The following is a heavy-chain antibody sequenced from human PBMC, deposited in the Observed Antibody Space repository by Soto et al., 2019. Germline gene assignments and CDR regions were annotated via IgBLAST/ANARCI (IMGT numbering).Heavy chain of an antibody. Sequence: VQLVESGGGLVQPGGSLRLSCAASGFTVSSNYMSWVRQAPGKGLEWVSVIYSGGSTYYADSVKGRFTISRDNSKNTLYLQMNSLRAEDTAVYYCARTSGYGSGSYYTYWFDPWGQGTLVTVSS. J-gene: IGHJ5*02. CDR2: IYSGGST. D-gene: IGHD3-10*01. CDR1: GFTVSSNY. V-gene: IGHV3-66*01. CDR3: ARTSGYGSGSYYTYWFDP.